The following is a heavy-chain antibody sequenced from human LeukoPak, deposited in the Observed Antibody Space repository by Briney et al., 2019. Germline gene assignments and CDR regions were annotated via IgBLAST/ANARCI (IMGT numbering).Heavy chain of an antibody. CDR3: ARDSGSYSTDY. D-gene: IGHD1-26*01. J-gene: IGHJ4*02. V-gene: IGHV1-69*04. CDR1: GGTFSSYA. CDR2: INPILGIA. Sequence: SVKVSCKASGGTFSSYAISWVRQAPGQGLEWMGRINPILGIANYAQKFQGRVTITADKSTSTAYMELSSLRSEDTAVYYCARDSGSYSTDYWGQGTLVTVSS.